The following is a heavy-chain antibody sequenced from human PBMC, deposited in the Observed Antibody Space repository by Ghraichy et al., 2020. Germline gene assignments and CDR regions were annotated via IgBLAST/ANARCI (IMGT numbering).Heavy chain of an antibody. Sequence: SQTLSLTCTVSGGSISSSSYYWGWIRQPPGKGLEWIGSIYYSGSTYYNPSLKSRVTISVDTSKNQFSLKLSSVTAADTAVYYCARHLRIQLWSGEVGLDFDYWGQGTLVTVSS. D-gene: IGHD5-18*01. CDR3: ARHLRIQLWSGEVGLDFDY. CDR1: GGSISSSSYY. CDR2: IYYSGST. V-gene: IGHV4-39*01. J-gene: IGHJ4*02.